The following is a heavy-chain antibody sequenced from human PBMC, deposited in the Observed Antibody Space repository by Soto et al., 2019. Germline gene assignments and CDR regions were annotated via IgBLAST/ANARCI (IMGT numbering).Heavy chain of an antibody. V-gene: IGHV1-24*01. Sequence: QVHLVQSGAEVKTPGASVNVSCKVSVYTLSEVSIHWVRQGLGKGLEWMGGVDPKDGKISYAQSLQGRVTITEDTTTGTAATELNSLTSEDTAIDYAATVVGVGRYWFDSWGQGTHVTASS. CDR2: VDPKDGKI. J-gene: IGHJ5*01. D-gene: IGHD2-8*01. CDR1: VYTLSEVS. CDR3: ATVVGVGRYWFDS.